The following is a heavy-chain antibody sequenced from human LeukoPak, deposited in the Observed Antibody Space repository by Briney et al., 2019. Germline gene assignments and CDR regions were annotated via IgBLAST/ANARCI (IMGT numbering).Heavy chain of an antibody. CDR1: GGSISSSRYY. V-gene: IGHV4-39*01. CDR2: IDKSGST. CDR3: ATHPYSSRSYDYNMDV. J-gene: IGHJ6*01. Sequence: PSETLSLTCTVSGGSISSSRYYWGWIRQPPGKGLEWIGRIDKSGSTSYNPSLKSRVTISVDTSKNQFSLKLSSVTAADTAVYYCATHPYSSRSYDYNMDVWGQGTTVTISS. D-gene: IGHD6-19*01.